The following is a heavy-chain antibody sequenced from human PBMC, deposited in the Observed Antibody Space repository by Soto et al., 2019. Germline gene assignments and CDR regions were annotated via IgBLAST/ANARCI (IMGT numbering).Heavy chain of an antibody. V-gene: IGHV3-73*01. Sequence: GGSLRLSCAASGFIFSGSAIHWVRQASGKGLEWVGRIRSRANNFATSSAASVKGRFTFSRDDSKNTAYLQMNTLKPEDTAVYYCARGQGAAIGDYYYHGMDVWGQATTATVSS. CDR1: GFIFSGSA. J-gene: IGHJ6*02. D-gene: IGHD2-2*02. CDR2: IRSRANNFAT. CDR3: ARGQGAAIGDYYYHGMDV.